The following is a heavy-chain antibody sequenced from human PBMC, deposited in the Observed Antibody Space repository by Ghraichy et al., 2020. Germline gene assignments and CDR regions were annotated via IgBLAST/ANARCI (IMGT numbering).Heavy chain of an antibody. Sequence: GGSLRLSCAASGFTFSSYEMNWVRQAPGKGLEWVSYISSSGSTIYYADSVKDRFTISRDNAKNSLYLQMNSLRAEDTAVYYCARSEGGLWFRELSDNYFDYWGQGTLVTVSS. CDR2: ISSSGSTI. J-gene: IGHJ4*02. CDR1: GFTFSSYE. V-gene: IGHV3-48*03. CDR3: ARSEGGLWFRELSDNYFDY. D-gene: IGHD3-10*01.